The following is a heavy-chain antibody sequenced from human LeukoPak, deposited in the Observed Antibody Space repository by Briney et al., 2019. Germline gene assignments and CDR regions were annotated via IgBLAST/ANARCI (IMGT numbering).Heavy chain of an antibody. CDR3: ASADLGIAAAAAN. CDR2: IYYSGST. Sequence: ASQTLSLTCTVSGGSISSGGYYWSWIRQHPGKGLEWIGYIYYSGSTYYNPSLKSRVTISVDTSKNQFSLKLSSVTAADTAVYYCASADLGIAAAAANWGQGTLVTVSS. V-gene: IGHV4-31*03. J-gene: IGHJ4*02. CDR1: GGSISSGGYY. D-gene: IGHD6-13*01.